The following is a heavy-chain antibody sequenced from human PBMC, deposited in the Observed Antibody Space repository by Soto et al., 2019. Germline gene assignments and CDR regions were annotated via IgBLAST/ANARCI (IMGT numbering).Heavy chain of an antibody. CDR3: ARGPGGPDGPGDY. J-gene: IGHJ4*02. D-gene: IGHD2-15*01. CDR2: INAGNGNT. CDR1: GYTFTSYA. Sequence: QAQLVQSGAEVKKPGASVKVSCKASGYTFTSYAMHWVRQAPGQRLEWMGWINAGNGNTKYSQKFQGRVTINRDTSASPAYRELSSLRSEDTAVYYCARGPGGPDGPGDYWGQGTLVTVSS. V-gene: IGHV1-3*01.